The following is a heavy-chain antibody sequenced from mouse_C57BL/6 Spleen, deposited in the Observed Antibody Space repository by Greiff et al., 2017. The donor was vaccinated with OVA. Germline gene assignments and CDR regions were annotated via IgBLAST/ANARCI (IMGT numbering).Heavy chain of an antibody. CDR3: ARHEAGRGAMDY. CDR2: ISSGGSYT. D-gene: IGHD3-2*02. V-gene: IGHV5-6*01. J-gene: IGHJ4*01. Sequence: DVHLVESGGDLVKPGGSLKLSCAASGFTFSSYGMSWVRQTPDKRLEWVATISSGGSYTYYPDSVKGRFTISRDNAKNTLYLQMSSLKSEDTAMYYCARHEAGRGAMDYWGQGTSVTVSS. CDR1: GFTFSSYG.